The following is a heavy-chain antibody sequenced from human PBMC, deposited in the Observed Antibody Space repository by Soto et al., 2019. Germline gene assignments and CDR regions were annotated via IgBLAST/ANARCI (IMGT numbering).Heavy chain of an antibody. D-gene: IGHD3-22*01. CDR3: ARASYYYDSRGFRWFDP. Sequence: QVQLVQSGAEVKKPGSSVKVSCKASGGAFSSYAISWVRQAPGQGLEWMGGIIPIFGTANYAQKFQGRVTITADESTSTAYMELSSLRSEDTAVYYCARASYYYDSRGFRWFDPWGQGTLVTVSS. CDR2: IIPIFGTA. CDR1: GGAFSSYA. J-gene: IGHJ5*02. V-gene: IGHV1-69*12.